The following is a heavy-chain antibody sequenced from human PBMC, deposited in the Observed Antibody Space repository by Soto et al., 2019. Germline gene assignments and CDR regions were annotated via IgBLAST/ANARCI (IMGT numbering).Heavy chain of an antibody. CDR3: ARVPGGFDYSNYGVWFAP. Sequence: PSETLSLTXAASGGSISSGGYSWSWLPQPPGQDLDWIGYIYHNGSTYDTPSLKLTVTISVDRTNNHLPLNMISVAAAVTAEYSCARVPGGFDYSNYGVWFAPWGQGTLVTVSS. J-gene: IGHJ5*02. CDR2: IYHNGST. V-gene: IGHV4-30-2*01. D-gene: IGHD4-4*01. CDR1: GGSISSGGYS.